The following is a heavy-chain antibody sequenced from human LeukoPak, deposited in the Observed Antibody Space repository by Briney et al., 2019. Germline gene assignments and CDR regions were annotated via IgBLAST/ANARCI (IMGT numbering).Heavy chain of an antibody. D-gene: IGHD3-10*01. CDR2: ISYDGSNE. CDR1: GFTFSSYV. Sequence: PGGSLRLSCAASGFTFSSYVMHWVRQAPGKGLEWVAIISYDGSNEYYADSVKGRFTISRDNAKNSLYLQMNSLRAEDTAVYYCARVMVRGVSDYWGQGTLVTVSS. V-gene: IGHV3-30*04. J-gene: IGHJ4*02. CDR3: ARVMVRGVSDY.